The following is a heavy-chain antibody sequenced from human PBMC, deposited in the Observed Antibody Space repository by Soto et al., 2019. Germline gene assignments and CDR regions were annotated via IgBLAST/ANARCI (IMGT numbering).Heavy chain of an antibody. Sequence: SVKVSCKASGGTFSSYAISWVRQAPGQGLEWMGGIIPIFGTANYAQKFQGRVTITADESTSTAYMELSSLRSEDTAVYYCARTSASRFLEWAIYYYGMDVWGQGTTVTVSS. V-gene: IGHV1-69*13. CDR3: ARTSASRFLEWAIYYYGMDV. CDR1: GGTFSSYA. J-gene: IGHJ6*02. D-gene: IGHD3-3*01. CDR2: IIPIFGTA.